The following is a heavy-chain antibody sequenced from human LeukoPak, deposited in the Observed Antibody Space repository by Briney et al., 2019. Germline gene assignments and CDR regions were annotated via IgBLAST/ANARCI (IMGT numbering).Heavy chain of an antibody. Sequence: GESLKISCKGSGYSFTSYWIGWVRQMPGKGLEWMGIIYPGDSDTRYSPSFQGQVTISADKSISTAYLQWSSLKASDTAMYYCARRTPYYYDSSGLDADFDYWGQGTLVTVSS. CDR1: GYSFTSYW. V-gene: IGHV5-51*01. D-gene: IGHD3-22*01. J-gene: IGHJ4*02. CDR3: ARRTPYYYDSSGLDADFDY. CDR2: IYPGDSDT.